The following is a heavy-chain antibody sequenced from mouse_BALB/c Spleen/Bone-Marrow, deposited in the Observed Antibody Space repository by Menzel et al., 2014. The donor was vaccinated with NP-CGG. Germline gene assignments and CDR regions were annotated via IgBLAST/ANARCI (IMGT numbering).Heavy chain of an antibody. J-gene: IGHJ2*01. CDR3: AREGAYYRYIDY. CDR2: IRAGGTT. CDR1: GFSLTTYG. V-gene: IGHV2-9*02. Sequence: VQLVESGPGLVAPSQSLSITCTASGFSLTTYGIHWVRQPPGKGLEWLGVIRAGGTTIYNSTLMSRLSISKDTSKSQVFLKMNRLQADATDIYYYAREGAYYRYIDYWGQGTTLTVSS. D-gene: IGHD2-14*01.